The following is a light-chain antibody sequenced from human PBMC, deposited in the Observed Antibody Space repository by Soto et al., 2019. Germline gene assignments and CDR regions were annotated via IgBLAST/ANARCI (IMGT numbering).Light chain of an antibody. CDR3: SSYTTRSTVV. Sequence: QSVLTQPASVSGSPGHSITISCTGSSSDFGGYNYVSWYQHHAGKAPQLMIFEVSNRPSGASNRFSGSKSGNTDSLTISWLQADDGADYYCSSYTTRSTVVFGGGTKVTVL. V-gene: IGLV2-14*01. CDR2: EVS. CDR1: SSDFGGYNY. J-gene: IGLJ2*01.